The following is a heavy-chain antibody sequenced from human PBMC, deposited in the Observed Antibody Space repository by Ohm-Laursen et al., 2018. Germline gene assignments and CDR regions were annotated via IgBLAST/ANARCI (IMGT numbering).Heavy chain of an antibody. CDR2: IDRGGNG. J-gene: IGHJ5*02. D-gene: IGHD4-23*01. Sequence: SLGLSCAASGFSVSTNYMNWARQAPGKGLEWVSEIDRGGNGYYAVSVKGRFTISRDKSKNTLYLQMNNLRAEDSAVYYCASCYGGYDPWGQGTLVTVSS. CDR1: GFSVSTNY. CDR3: ASCYGGYDP. V-gene: IGHV3-53*01.